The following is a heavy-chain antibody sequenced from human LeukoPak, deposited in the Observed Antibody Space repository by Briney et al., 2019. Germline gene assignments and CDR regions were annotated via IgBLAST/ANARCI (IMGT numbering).Heavy chain of an antibody. J-gene: IGHJ6*03. Sequence: SSETLSLTCTVSGGSISRSNWWSWVRQPPGKGLEWIGEIYHSGSTNYNRSLKSRVTISVDTSKNQFSLKLSSVTAADTAVYYCARRPTTPDILTGYWPAYYYYYMDVWGKGTTVTISS. CDR2: IYHSGST. D-gene: IGHD3-9*01. CDR1: GGSISRSNW. CDR3: ARRPTTPDILTGYWPAYYYYYMDV. V-gene: IGHV4-4*02.